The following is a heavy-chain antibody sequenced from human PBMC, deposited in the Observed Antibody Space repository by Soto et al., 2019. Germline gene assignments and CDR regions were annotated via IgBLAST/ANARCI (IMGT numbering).Heavy chain of an antibody. CDR2: INAANGDT. D-gene: IGHD6-13*01. CDR1: GYTFTSYG. J-gene: IGHJ5*02. Sequence: GPSVKVSCKASGYTFTSYGIHWVRQAPGQRLEWMGWINAANGDTKYSPKFQGRVTITRDTSASTAYMELSSLRSEDTAVYYCVRRHVSATGIDWFDPWGQGTLVTVS. CDR3: VRRHVSATGIDWFDP. V-gene: IGHV1-3*01.